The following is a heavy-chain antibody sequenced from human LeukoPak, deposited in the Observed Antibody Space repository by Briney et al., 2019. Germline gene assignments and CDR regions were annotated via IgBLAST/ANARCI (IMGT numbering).Heavy chain of an antibody. J-gene: IGHJ4*02. CDR1: GGTFSSYA. D-gene: IGHD3-10*01. Sequence: SVKVSCKASGGTFSSYAISWVRQAPGQGLEWMGGIIPIFGTANYAQKFQGRVTITTDESTSTAYMELSSLRSEDTAVYYCAAFYGSGKAAFDYWGQGTLVTVSS. CDR2: IIPIFGTA. V-gene: IGHV1-69*05. CDR3: AAFYGSGKAAFDY.